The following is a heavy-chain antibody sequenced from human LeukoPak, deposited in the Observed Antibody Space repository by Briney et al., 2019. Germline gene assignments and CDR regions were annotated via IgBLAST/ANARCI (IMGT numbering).Heavy chain of an antibody. V-gene: IGHV4-38-2*02. CDR1: GYSINNGYY. CDR3: ARVLKGRAPFDY. CDR2: IYHSGST. J-gene: IGHJ4*02. Sequence: SETLSLTCTVSGYSINNGYYWGWIRQPPGRGLEWIGSIYHSGSTYYNPSLKSRVTISVDTSKNQFSLKLSSVTAADTAVYYCARVLKGRAPFDYWGQGTLVTVSS.